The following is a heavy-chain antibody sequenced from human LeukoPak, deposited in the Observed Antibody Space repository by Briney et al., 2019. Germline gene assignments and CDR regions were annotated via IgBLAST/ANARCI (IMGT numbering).Heavy chain of an antibody. D-gene: IGHD2-15*01. J-gene: IGHJ4*02. V-gene: IGHV3-23*01. CDR3: AKGGCRGTCNPLAY. CDR2: SGDSDGST. CDR1: GFTFSGSG. Sequence: GGSLRLSCAASGFTFSGSGMSWVRQAPGKGLEWISSSGDSDGSTYYADSLKGRFAISRDNSKNTLYLQMNNLRAEDTAVYYCAKGGCRGTCNPLAYWGQGALVTVSP.